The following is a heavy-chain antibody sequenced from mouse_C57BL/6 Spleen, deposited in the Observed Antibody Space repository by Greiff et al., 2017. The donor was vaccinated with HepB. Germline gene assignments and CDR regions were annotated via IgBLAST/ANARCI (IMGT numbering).Heavy chain of an antibody. CDR3: ARGEYCGSRAWFAY. J-gene: IGHJ3*01. V-gene: IGHV5-4*03. D-gene: IGHD1-1*01. Sequence: EVKLVESGGGLVKPGGSLKLSCAASGFTFSSYAMSWVRQTPEKRLEWVATISDGGSYTYYPDNVKGRFTISRDNAKNTLYLHMSRLKSEDTAMYYCARGEYCGSRAWFAYWGQGTLVTVSA. CDR2: ISDGGSYT. CDR1: GFTFSSYA.